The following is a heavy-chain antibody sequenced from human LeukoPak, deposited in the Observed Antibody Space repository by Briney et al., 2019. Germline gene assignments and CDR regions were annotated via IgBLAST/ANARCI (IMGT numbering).Heavy chain of an antibody. CDR3: ARRENYDILTGSSDGAFDI. CDR2: IIPIFGTA. CDR1: GGTFSSYA. Sequence: SVKVSCNASGGTFSSYAISWVRQAPGQGLEWMGGIIPIFGTANYAQKFQGRVTITADESTSTAYMELSSLRSEDTAVYYCARRENYDILTGSSDGAFDIWGQGTMVTVSS. V-gene: IGHV1-69*13. J-gene: IGHJ3*02. D-gene: IGHD3-9*01.